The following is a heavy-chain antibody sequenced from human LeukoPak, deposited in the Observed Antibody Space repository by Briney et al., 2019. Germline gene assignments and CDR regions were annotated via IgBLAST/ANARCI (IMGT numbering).Heavy chain of an antibody. Sequence: GGSLRLSCAASGFTVSSNYMSWVRQAPGKGLEWVSVIYSGGSTYYADSLKGRFTISRDNSKNTLYLQKNRLRAEDTAVYYCARTGTTLGYCSGGDCWRPGFFDYWGQGTLVTVSS. CDR1: GFTVSSNY. CDR2: IYSGGST. D-gene: IGHD2-15*01. J-gene: IGHJ4*02. CDR3: ARTGTTLGYCSGGDCWRPGFFDY. V-gene: IGHV3-53*01.